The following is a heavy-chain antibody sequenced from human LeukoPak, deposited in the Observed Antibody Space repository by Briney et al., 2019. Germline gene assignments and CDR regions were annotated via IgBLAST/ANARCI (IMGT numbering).Heavy chain of an antibody. Sequence: GGSPRLSCAASGFSFSTYAMSWVRQAPGKGLEWVSAISGSGGSTYYADSVKGRFTISRDNSKNTLYLQMNSLRAEDTAVYYCAKNPIVVVPAALSRWGQGTLVTVSS. CDR3: AKNPIVVVPAALSR. CDR2: ISGSGGST. CDR1: GFSFSTYA. V-gene: IGHV3-23*01. D-gene: IGHD2-2*01. J-gene: IGHJ4*02.